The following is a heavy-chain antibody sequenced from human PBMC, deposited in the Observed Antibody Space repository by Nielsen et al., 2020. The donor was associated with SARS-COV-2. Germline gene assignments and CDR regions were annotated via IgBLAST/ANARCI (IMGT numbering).Heavy chain of an antibody. V-gene: IGHV3-33*06. D-gene: IGHD5-12*01. J-gene: IGHJ4*02. CDR3: AKTLYSGYDLYSGWTLTDY. Sequence: VRQAPGKGLEWVAVIWYDGSNKYYADSVKGRFTISRDNSKNTLYLQMNSLRAEDTAVYYCAKTLYSGYDLYSGWTLTDYWGQGTLVTVSS. CDR2: IWYDGSNK.